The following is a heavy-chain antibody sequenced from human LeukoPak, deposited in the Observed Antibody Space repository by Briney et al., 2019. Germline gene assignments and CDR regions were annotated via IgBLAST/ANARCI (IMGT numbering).Heavy chain of an antibody. CDR3: ARGRARDGSYPWFDS. CDR2: IYYGGST. J-gene: IGHJ5*01. V-gene: IGHV4-59*01. D-gene: IGHD3-16*02. Sequence: PSETLSLTCSVSGDSIGSYYWTWIRQSPGKGLEWIGYIYYGGSTNYSSSLKSRVSISVDTSNNQFSLQLRSVSAADTAIYYCARGRARDGSYPWFDSWGQGTLVTVSS. CDR1: GDSIGSYY.